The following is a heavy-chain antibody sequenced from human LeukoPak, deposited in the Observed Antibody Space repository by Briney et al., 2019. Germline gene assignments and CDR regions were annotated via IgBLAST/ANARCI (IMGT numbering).Heavy chain of an antibody. CDR2: IYYSGST. CDR3: ARWTTVNDWYFDL. Sequence: SETLSLTCTVSGGSISSYYWSWIRQHPGKGLEWIGYIYYSGSTYYNPSLKSRVTISVDTSKNQFSLKLSSVTAADTAVYYCARWTTVNDWYFDLWGRGTLVTVSS. V-gene: IGHV4-59*06. J-gene: IGHJ2*01. D-gene: IGHD4-17*01. CDR1: GGSISSYY.